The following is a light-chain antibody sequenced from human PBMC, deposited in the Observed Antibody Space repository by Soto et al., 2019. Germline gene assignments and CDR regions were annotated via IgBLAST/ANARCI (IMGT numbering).Light chain of an antibody. CDR3: CSHTGSSDV. V-gene: IGLV2-8*01. J-gene: IGLJ1*01. Sequence: QSALTQPPSASGSPGQSVAISCTGTSRDVGASDYVSWYQQHSGKAPNLLLYEVNKRPSGVPYRFSGSKSGNTAALTGSPHGAEDEAYYCCCSHTGSSDVLGTGTKLTVL. CDR2: EVN. CDR1: SRDVGASDY.